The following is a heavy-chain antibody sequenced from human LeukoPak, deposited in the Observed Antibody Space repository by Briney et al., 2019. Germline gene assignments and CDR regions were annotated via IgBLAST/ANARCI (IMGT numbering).Heavy chain of an antibody. CDR2: ISSSSSYI. CDR3: AREGRSGWYYFDY. Sequence: GGSLRLSCAASGFMFTSYSMNWVRQAPGKGLEWVSPISSSSSYIYYADSVKGRFTISRDNAKNSLYLQMNSLRAEDTAVYYCAREGRSGWYYFDYWGQGTLVTVSS. V-gene: IGHV3-21*01. CDR1: GFMFTSYS. J-gene: IGHJ4*02. D-gene: IGHD6-19*01.